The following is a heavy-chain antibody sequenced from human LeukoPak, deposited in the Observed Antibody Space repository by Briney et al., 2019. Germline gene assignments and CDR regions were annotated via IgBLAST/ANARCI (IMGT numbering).Heavy chain of an antibody. CDR1: LFTLSDNN. CDR2: ISTSSSYT. J-gene: IGHJ4*02. D-gene: IGHD2-15*01. Sequence: PGGSLRVSRAPPLFTLSDNNIRFICQAPGKGLEWVSYISTSSSYTNYADSVKGRFTISRDNAKNSLYLQMNSLRAEDTAVYYCARDCSGGSCFLDYWGQGTLVTVSS. V-gene: IGHV3-11*06. CDR3: ARDCSGGSCFLDY.